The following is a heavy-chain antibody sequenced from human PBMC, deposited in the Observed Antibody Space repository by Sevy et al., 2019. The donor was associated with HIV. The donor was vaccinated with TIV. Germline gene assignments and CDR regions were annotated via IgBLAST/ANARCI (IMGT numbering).Heavy chain of an antibody. J-gene: IGHJ4*02. D-gene: IGHD6-19*01. CDR3: ARGLAYYFDY. CDR1: GDSISSYY. Sequence: SETLSLTCTVSGDSISSYYWSWIRQPPGKGLEWIGYLYDSGITNYNPSLKSRVTISGDTSKNQFSLKLSSVTAADTAVYYCARGLAYYFDYWGQGTLVTVSS. CDR2: LYDSGIT. V-gene: IGHV4-59*01.